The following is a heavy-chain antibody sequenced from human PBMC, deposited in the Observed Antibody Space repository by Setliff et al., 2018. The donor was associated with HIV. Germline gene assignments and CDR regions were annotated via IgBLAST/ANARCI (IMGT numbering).Heavy chain of an antibody. D-gene: IGHD3-22*01. CDR3: ATGRLDDSSGYYYGSAFDI. CDR1: GGSISSGGYS. Sequence: SETLSLTCAVSGGSISSGGYSWSWIRQPPGKGLEWIGYIYHSGSTYYNPSLKSRVTISVDRSKNQFSLKLSPVTAADTAVYYCATGRLDDSSGYYYGSAFDIWGQGTMVTVSS. CDR2: IYHSGST. J-gene: IGHJ3*02. V-gene: IGHV4-30-2*01.